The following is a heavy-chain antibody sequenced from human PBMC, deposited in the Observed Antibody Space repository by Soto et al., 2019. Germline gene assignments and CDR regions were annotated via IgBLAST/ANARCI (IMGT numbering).Heavy chain of an antibody. J-gene: IGHJ5*02. Sequence: PSETLSLTCTVSGGSVSRYYWTWIRQPPGKGPEWIGNIHYTGSTNYNPSLKSRVTILLGTSTSQFSLKVSSVTAADTAVYYCARDLTISSTDGPLDPWGHGTLVTVSS. V-gene: IGHV4-59*02. D-gene: IGHD1-1*01. CDR2: IHYTGST. CDR3: ARDLTISSTDGPLDP. CDR1: GGSVSRYY.